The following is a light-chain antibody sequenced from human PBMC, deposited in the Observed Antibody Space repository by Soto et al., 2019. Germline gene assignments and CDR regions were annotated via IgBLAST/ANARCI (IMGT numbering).Light chain of an antibody. CDR3: QQRSDWPLT. V-gene: IGKV3-11*01. CDR2: GAY. Sequence: EIVLTQSPATLSLSPGERATLSCRASQSVSRYLAWFQQKPGQAPRLLIYGAYNRATGLPARFSGSGSGTDFTLTIASLEPEDFAVYYCQQRSDWPLTFGGGTKVDIK. CDR1: QSVSRY. J-gene: IGKJ4*01.